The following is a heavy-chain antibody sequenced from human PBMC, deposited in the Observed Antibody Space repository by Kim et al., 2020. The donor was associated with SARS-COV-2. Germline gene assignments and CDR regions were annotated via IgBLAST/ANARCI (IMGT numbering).Heavy chain of an antibody. V-gene: IGHV7-4-1*02. CDR3: ARRSSSYHHYIDGLDY. J-gene: IGHJ4*02. D-gene: IGHD2-15*01. Sequence: ASVKVSCKASGYTFTSYAMNWVRQAPGQGLEWMGWINTNTGNPTYAQGFTGRFVFSLDTSVSTAYLQISSLKAEDTAVYYCARRSSSYHHYIDGLDYWGQGTLVTVSS. CDR2: INTNTGNP. CDR1: GYTFTSYA.